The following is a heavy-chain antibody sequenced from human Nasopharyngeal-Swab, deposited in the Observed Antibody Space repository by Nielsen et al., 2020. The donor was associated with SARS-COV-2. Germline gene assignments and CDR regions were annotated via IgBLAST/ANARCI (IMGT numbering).Heavy chain of an antibody. CDR3: ARGASGYYDFWSGYYRYYYYYYMDV. J-gene: IGHJ6*03. V-gene: IGHV3-7*01. CDR2: IKQDGSEK. Sequence: VRQAPGKGLEWVANIKQDGSEKYYVDSVKGRFTISRDNAKNSLYLQMNSLRAEDTAVYYCARGASGYYDFWSGYYRYYYYYYMDVWGKGTTVTASS. D-gene: IGHD3-3*01.